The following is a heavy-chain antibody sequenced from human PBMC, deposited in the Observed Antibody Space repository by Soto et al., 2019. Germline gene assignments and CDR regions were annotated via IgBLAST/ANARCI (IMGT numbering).Heavy chain of an antibody. Sequence: QVQLVQSGAEVKKPGASVKVSCKASGYTFTNYDINWVRQATGQGLEWMGWMNPNSDDTGYAQNFQGRVTMTRNTSISTAYMELSSLRSEDTAVYYCATVSAWQFYFFMDVWGKGTTVTVSS. V-gene: IGHV1-8*01. D-gene: IGHD6-19*01. CDR1: GYTFTNYD. CDR2: MNPNSDDT. CDR3: ATVSAWQFYFFMDV. J-gene: IGHJ6*03.